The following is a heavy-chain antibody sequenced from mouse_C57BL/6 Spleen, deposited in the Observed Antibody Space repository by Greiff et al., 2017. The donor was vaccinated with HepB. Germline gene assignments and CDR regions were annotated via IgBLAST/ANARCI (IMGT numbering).Heavy chain of an antibody. CDR1: GYTFTDYY. CDR2: INPNNGGT. J-gene: IGHJ2*01. V-gene: IGHV1-26*01. D-gene: IGHD2-5*01. CDR3: ARKGLYYSNYEDYFDY. Sequence: EVQLQQSGPELVKPGASVKISCKASGYTFTDYYMNWVKQSHGKSLEWIGDINPNNGGTSYNQKFKGKATLTVDKSSSTAYMELRSLTSEDSAVYYCARKGLYYSNYEDYFDYWGQGTTLTVSS.